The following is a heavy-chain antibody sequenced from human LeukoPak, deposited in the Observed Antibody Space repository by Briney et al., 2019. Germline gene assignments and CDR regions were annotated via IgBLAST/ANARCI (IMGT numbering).Heavy chain of an antibody. J-gene: IGHJ4*02. D-gene: IGHD5-18*01. V-gene: IGHV3-48*03. CDR2: ISSSGSTI. CDR3: ARDDRWYSYGLGY. Sequence: QAGGSLRLSCAASGFTFSSYEMNWVCQAPGKGLEWVSYISSSGSTIYYADSVKGRFTISRDNAKNSLYLQMNSLRAEDTAVYYCARDDRWYSYGLGYWGQGTLVTVSS. CDR1: GFTFSSYE.